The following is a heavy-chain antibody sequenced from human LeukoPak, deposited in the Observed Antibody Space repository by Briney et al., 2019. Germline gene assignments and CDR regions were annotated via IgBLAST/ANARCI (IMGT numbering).Heavy chain of an antibody. CDR1: GSSITSTYY. Sequence: SETLSLTCTVSGSSITSTYYWAWFRQPPGKGLEWIATVFQLQTVRTFNNPSLESRVTKSLDTSQNQFSLNLTSVTAADTALYFCARVLNVPKLIDSWGQGTLVTVSS. CDR2: VFQLQTVRT. D-gene: IGHD3-10*02. V-gene: IGHV4-38-2*02. J-gene: IGHJ4*02. CDR3: ARVLNVPKLIDS.